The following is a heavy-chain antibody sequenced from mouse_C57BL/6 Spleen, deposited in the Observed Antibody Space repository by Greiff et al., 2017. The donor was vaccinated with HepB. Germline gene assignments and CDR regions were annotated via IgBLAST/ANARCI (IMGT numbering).Heavy chain of an antibody. J-gene: IGHJ3*01. CDR2: INPNNGGT. CDR1: GYTFTDYY. V-gene: IGHV1-26*01. CDR3: APDGYSPGFAY. D-gene: IGHD2-3*01. Sequence: EVQLQQSGPELVKPGASVKISCKASGYTFTDYYMNWVKQSHGKSLEWIGDINPNNGGTSYNQKFKGKATLTVDKSSSTAYMELRSLTSEDSAVYYCAPDGYSPGFAYWGQGTLVTVSA.